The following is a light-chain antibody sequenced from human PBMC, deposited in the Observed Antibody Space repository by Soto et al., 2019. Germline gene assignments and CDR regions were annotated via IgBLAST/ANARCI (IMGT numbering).Light chain of an antibody. CDR3: QQYGTSPIT. V-gene: IGKV3-20*01. Sequence: EIVMTQSPATLSVSPGERATLSCRASQRVSSSYLGWYQQKPGQAPRLLIYGASSRATGIPDRFSGSGSGTDFTLTISRLEPEDFAVYYCQQYGTSPITFGQGTRLEIK. J-gene: IGKJ5*01. CDR2: GAS. CDR1: QRVSSSY.